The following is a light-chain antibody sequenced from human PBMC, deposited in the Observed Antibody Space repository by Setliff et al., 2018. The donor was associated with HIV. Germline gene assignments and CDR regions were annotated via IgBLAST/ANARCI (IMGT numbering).Light chain of an antibody. CDR1: SSDVGVYNY. J-gene: IGLJ3*02. Sequence: QSALTQPASVSGSPGQSITISCTGTSSDVGVYNYVSWYQQHPGKAPKLMIYDVSNRPSGVSNRFSGSKSGNTASLTISGLQAEDEADYYCSSYTSSSTLVFGGGTKVTV. CDR3: SSYTSSSTLV. V-gene: IGLV2-14*03. CDR2: DVS.